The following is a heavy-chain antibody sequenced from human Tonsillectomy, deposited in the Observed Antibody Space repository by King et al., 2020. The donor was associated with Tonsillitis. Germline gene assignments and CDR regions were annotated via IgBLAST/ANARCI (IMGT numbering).Heavy chain of an antibody. CDR2: IKCKTDGGTT. CDR1: ELSFSSAW. Sequence: DVQLVESGGGLVKPGGSLRLSCVASELSFSSAWMSWVRQAPGKGLEWVGGIKCKTDGGTTDYAAPVKGRFSISRDDSKNTLYLQMNSLKTEDTAVYYCTTDWAFDIWGQGTMVTVSS. J-gene: IGHJ3*02. CDR3: TTDWAFDI. V-gene: IGHV3-15*01.